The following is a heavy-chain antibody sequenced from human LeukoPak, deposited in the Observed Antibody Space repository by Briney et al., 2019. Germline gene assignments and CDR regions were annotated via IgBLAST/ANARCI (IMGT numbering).Heavy chain of an antibody. CDR2: IYPGDSDT. CDR1: GYSFTSYW. Sequence: GESLKISCKGSGYSFTSYWIGWVRQMPGKGLEGMGIIYPGDSDTRYSPSFQGQVTISADKSISTAYLQWSSLKASDTAMYYCARHKRFLEWSYADAFDIWGQGTMVTVSS. CDR3: ARHKRFLEWSYADAFDI. J-gene: IGHJ3*02. V-gene: IGHV5-51*01. D-gene: IGHD3-3*01.